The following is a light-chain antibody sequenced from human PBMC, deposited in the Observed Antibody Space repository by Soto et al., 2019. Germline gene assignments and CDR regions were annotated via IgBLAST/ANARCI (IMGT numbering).Light chain of an antibody. CDR1: QSVTNY. J-gene: IGKJ4*01. Sequence: EIFLTQSPDTLSLSPGERATLSCRASQSVTNYIAWYQQRPGQAPRLLIYDASNRATGVPARFSGSGSGTEFTLTISDLEPADFGLYYCQHHLNWPPGFGRGTKVDIK. V-gene: IGKV3-11*01. CDR3: QHHLNWPPG. CDR2: DAS.